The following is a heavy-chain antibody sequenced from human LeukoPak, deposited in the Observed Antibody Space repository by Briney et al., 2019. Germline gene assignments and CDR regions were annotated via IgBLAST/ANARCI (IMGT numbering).Heavy chain of an antibody. D-gene: IGHD6-19*01. V-gene: IGHV1-24*01. CDR1: GYTLTELS. CDR3: ARPAGYGDSSGWYQDY. Sequence: SVKVSCKVSGYTLTELSMHWVRQAPGKGLEWMGGFDPEDGETIYAQKFQGRVTMTEDTSTDTAYMELSSLRSEDTAVYYCARPAGYGDSSGWYQDYWGQGTLVTVSS. CDR2: FDPEDGET. J-gene: IGHJ4*02.